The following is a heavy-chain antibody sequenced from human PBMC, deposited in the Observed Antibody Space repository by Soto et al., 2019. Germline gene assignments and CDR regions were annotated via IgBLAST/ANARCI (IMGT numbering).Heavy chain of an antibody. J-gene: IGHJ2*01. Sequence: GGSLRLSCAASGLTFSSYEMNWVRQAPGKGLEWVSCISRSGSTIYYADSVKGRVTISRDNAKNSLYLQMNSLRAEDTAVYYCARDGRIRRPDWYFDLWGRGTLVTVSS. V-gene: IGHV3-48*03. CDR2: ISRSGSTI. D-gene: IGHD2-15*01. CDR3: ARDGRIRRPDWYFDL. CDR1: GLTFSSYE.